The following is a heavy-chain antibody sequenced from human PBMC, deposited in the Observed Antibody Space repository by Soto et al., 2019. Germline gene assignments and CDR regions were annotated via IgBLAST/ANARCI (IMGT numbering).Heavy chain of an antibody. J-gene: IGHJ6*02. CDR1: GYSFTSYW. V-gene: IGHV5-10-1*01. CDR3: ASSSLTIFGDYYYGMDV. D-gene: IGHD3-3*01. Sequence: LGESLKISCKGSGYSFTSYWISWVRQMPGKGLEWMGRIDPSDSYTNYSPSFQGHVTISADKSISTAYLQWSSLKASDTAMYYCASSSLTIFGDYYYGMDVWGQGTTVTVSS. CDR2: IDPSDSYT.